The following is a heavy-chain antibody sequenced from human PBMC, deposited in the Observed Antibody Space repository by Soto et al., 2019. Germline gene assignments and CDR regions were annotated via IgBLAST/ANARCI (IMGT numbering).Heavy chain of an antibody. CDR1: GGSISSYY. D-gene: IGHD6-19*01. Sequence: SETLSLTCTVSGGSISSYYWSWIRQPAGKGLEWIGRIYTSGSTNYNPSLKRRVTMSVDTPKTQFSLKLSSVTAADTAVYYCASDPALFPLLHRGPTPMPSASQVRCPPSETLSLTCTGSHGSISSGGYYW. CDR3: ASDPALFPLLHRGPTPMPSASQVRCPPSETLSLTCTGSHGSISSGGYY. CDR2: IYTSGST. J-gene: IGHJ4*01. V-gene: IGHV4-4*07.